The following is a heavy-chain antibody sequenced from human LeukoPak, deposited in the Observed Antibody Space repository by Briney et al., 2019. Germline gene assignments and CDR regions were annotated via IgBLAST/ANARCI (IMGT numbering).Heavy chain of an antibody. CDR1: GFTFSSDA. J-gene: IGHJ4*02. Sequence: GGSLRLSCAASGFTFSSDAMSWVRQAPGKGLEWVSTINYSGGTTYYADSVKGRFTISRDNSQNMLYLQMNSLRAEDTAVYYCAKVSVPAAIHYPYDYWGQGTLVTVSS. D-gene: IGHD2-2*01. CDR2: INYSGGTT. CDR3: AKVSVPAAIHYPYDY. V-gene: IGHV3-23*01.